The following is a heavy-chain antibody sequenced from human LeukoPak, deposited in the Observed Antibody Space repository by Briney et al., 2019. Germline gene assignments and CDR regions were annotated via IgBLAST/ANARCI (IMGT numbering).Heavy chain of an antibody. Sequence: PSETLSLTCDVSGGSLTGYYWSWVRQPPGKGLEWIGEINRDGSSYNNPSLKSRVTISIDTSKNQFSLRLSSVTAADTGVYYRARSNSYGPGTHYLHHWGQGTLVTVSS. D-gene: IGHD3-10*01. CDR3: ARSNSYGPGTHYLHH. V-gene: IGHV4-34*01. J-gene: IGHJ4*02. CDR1: GGSLTGYY. CDR2: INRDGSS.